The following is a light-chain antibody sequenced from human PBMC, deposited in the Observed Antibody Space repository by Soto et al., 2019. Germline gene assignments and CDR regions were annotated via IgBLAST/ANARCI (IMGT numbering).Light chain of an antibody. CDR2: GAS. V-gene: IGKV3-15*01. CDR3: QQYTNWPPNA. CDR1: QRVYSN. Sequence: EILRTQSPDTLSVSPGESATLSCRASQRVYSNLAWYQQRPGQAPRLLIYGASTRATGVPARFSGRGSGTEFTLTISSLQSEDLAVYYGQQYTNWPPNAFGQGTRLEIK. J-gene: IGKJ5*01.